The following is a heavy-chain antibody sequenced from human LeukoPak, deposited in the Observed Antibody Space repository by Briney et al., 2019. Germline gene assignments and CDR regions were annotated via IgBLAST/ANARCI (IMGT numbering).Heavy chain of an antibody. D-gene: IGHD3-9*01. CDR2: IKEDGSER. J-gene: IGHJ4*02. V-gene: IGHV3-7*01. Sequence: GRSLRLSCAASGFTFSSYWMSWVRQAPGKGLECVANIKEDGSERYYVDSVKGRFTISRDNAKNSLSLEMNTLRGDDTAVYYCAKGQLGGYWLYDYWGQGTLVTVSS. CDR1: GFTFSSYW. CDR3: AKGQLGGYWLYDY.